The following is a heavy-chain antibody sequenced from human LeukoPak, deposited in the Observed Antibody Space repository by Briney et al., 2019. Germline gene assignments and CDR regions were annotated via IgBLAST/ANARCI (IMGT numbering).Heavy chain of an antibody. Sequence: SVKVSCKASGGTFSSYAISWVRQAPGQGLEWMGGIIPIFGTANYAQKFQGRVTITADKSTSTAYMELSSLRSEDTAVYYCARAQPTVTTPYYYYYMDVWGKGTTVTISS. CDR1: GGTFSSYA. J-gene: IGHJ6*03. D-gene: IGHD4-17*01. V-gene: IGHV1-69*06. CDR3: ARAQPTVTTPYYYYYMDV. CDR2: IIPIFGTA.